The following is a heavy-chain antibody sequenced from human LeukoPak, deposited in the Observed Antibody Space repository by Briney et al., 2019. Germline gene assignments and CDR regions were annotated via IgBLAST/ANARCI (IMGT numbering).Heavy chain of an antibody. V-gene: IGHV4-30-2*01. Sequence: SQTLSLTCAVSGGSISSDNYSWSWIRQPPGKGLEWIGYIYPSGSSYHNPSLKSRVTISVDTSKNQFSLKLSSVTAADTAVYYCARGEPRRDYDFWSGYPHKYGMDVWGQGTTVTVSS. CDR1: GGSISSDNYS. J-gene: IGHJ6*02. CDR3: ARGEPRRDYDFWSGYPHKYGMDV. CDR2: IYPSGSS. D-gene: IGHD3-3*01.